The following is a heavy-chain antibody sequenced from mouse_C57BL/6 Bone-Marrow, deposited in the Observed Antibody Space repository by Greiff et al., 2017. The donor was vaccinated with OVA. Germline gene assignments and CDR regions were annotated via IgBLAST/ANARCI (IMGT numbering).Heavy chain of an antibody. V-gene: IGHV3-6*01. CDR1: GYSITSGYY. D-gene: IGHD2-4*01. CDR3: AREHDYDGGFDY. CDR2: ISYDGSN. Sequence: EVQLVESGPGLVKPSQSLSLTCSVSGYSITSGYYWNWIRQFPANKLEWMRYISYDGSNNYNPSLKNRISITRDTSKNQFFLKLNTVTTEDTATYYCAREHDYDGGFDYWGKGTTLTVSS. J-gene: IGHJ2*01.